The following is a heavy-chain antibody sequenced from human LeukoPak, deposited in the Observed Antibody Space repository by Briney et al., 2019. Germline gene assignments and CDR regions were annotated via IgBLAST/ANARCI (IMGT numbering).Heavy chain of an antibody. CDR3: ARDRGNYGSPV. Sequence: SETLSLTCTVSGGSISSSNYYWGWIRQPPGKGLEWIGSIYYSGSTYYNPSLKSRVTISVDTSKNQFSLRLSSVTAADTAVYYCARDRGNYGSPVWGQGTLVTVSS. CDR1: GGSISSSNYY. CDR2: IYYSGST. V-gene: IGHV4-39*07. J-gene: IGHJ4*02. D-gene: IGHD1-7*01.